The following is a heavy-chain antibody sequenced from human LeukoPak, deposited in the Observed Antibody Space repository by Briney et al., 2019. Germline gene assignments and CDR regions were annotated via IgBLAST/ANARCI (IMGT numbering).Heavy chain of an antibody. J-gene: IGHJ5*02. CDR1: GYTFTSYG. CDR3: ARVNYDILTGYYNRNWFDP. CDR2: ISAYNGNT. Sequence: ASVKVSCKASGYTFTSYGISWVRQAPGQGLEWMGWISAYNGNTNYAQKLQGRVTMTTDTSTSTAYMELRSLRSDDTAVCYCARVNYDILTGYYNRNWFDPWGQGTLVTVSS. V-gene: IGHV1-18*04. D-gene: IGHD3-9*01.